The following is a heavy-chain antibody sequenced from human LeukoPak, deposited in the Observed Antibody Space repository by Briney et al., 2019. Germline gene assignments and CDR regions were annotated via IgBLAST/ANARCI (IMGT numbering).Heavy chain of an antibody. Sequence: SETLSLTCTVSGGSISGYYWSWIRQPPGKGLEWIGYIYYSGTTNYNPSLKSRVTISVDTSKNQFSLRLSSVTAADTAVYYCARDCWGWYGIGVWGQGTTVTVSS. D-gene: IGHD3-16*01. J-gene: IGHJ6*02. V-gene: IGHV4-59*01. CDR2: IYYSGTT. CDR3: ARDCWGWYGIGV. CDR1: GGSISGYY.